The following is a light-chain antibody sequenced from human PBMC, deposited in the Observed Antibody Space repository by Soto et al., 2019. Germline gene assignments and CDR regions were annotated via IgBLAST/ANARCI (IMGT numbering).Light chain of an antibody. V-gene: IGKV1-39*01. Sequence: DIQMTQSPSSLSASVGDRVTITCRASQSISNYLNWYQQKPGKAPKLLIYAAYSMQSGVPSRFIGSGSATDFTLTISSLPPDDSATYYEHQSFSPLSTFGQGTKVEV. CDR2: AAY. J-gene: IGKJ1*01. CDR1: QSISNY. CDR3: HQSFSPLST.